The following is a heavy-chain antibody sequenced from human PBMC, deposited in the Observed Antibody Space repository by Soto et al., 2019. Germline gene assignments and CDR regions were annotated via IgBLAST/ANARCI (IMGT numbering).Heavy chain of an antibody. CDR3: ARGSSSSWYDWFDP. D-gene: IGHD6-13*01. CDR2: FIPIFGTA. V-gene: IGHV1-69*13. J-gene: IGHJ5*02. CDR1: GGTFSSYA. Sequence: SVQVSCKASGGTFSSYAISWVRQAPGQGPEWMGGFIPIFGTANYAQKFQGRVTMTADESTSTAYMELSSLRSEDTAVYYCARGSSSSWYDWFDPWGQGTLVTVSS.